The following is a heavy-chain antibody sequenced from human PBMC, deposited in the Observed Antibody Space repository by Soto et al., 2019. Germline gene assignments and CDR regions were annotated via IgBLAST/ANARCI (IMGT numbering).Heavy chain of an antibody. CDR1: GFTFSNAW. CDR3: TTDYPYSSSSVDFDY. Sequence: GGSLRLSCAASGFTFSNAWMNWVRQAPGKGLEWVGRIKSKTDGGTTDYAAPVKGRFTISRDDSKNTLYLQMNSLKTEDTAVYYCTTDYPYSSSSVDFDYWGQGTLVTVSS. V-gene: IGHV3-15*07. CDR2: IKSKTDGGTT. J-gene: IGHJ4*02. D-gene: IGHD6-6*01.